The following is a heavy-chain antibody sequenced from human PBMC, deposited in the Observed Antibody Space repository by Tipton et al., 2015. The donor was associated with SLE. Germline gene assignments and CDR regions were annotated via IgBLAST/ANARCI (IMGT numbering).Heavy chain of an antibody. CDR1: GGSIRSDY. J-gene: IGHJ4*02. V-gene: IGHV4-59*04. CDR2: FYHSGIT. Sequence: GLVKPSETLSLTCTVSGGSIRSDYWNWIRQPPGKGLEWIGSFYHSGITYYNPSLKSRVTISVDTSKNQFSLKLSSVTAADTAVYFCAKTFGRTSSSGSYDYWGQGTLVTVSS. CDR3: AKTFGRTSSSGSYDY. D-gene: IGHD6-6*01.